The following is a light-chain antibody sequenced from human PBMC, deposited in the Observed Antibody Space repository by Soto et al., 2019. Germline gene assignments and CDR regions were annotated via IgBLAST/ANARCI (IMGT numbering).Light chain of an antibody. J-gene: IGKJ1*01. CDR1: QSISNY. CDR3: QQSYSTPRT. V-gene: IGKV1-39*01. Sequence: DIQMTQSPSSLSASEGDRVTITCRASQSISNYLNWYQQRPGKAPKLLIYAASSLQSGVPSRFSGSGSGTDFTLTISSLQPEDFANYYCQQSYSTPRTFGQGTKVEIK. CDR2: AAS.